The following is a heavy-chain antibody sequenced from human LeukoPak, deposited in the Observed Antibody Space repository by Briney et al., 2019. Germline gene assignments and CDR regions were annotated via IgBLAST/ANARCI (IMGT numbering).Heavy chain of an antibody. CDR2: INHSGST. V-gene: IGHV4-34*01. D-gene: IGHD3-3*01. J-gene: IGHJ4*02. CDR3: ARGYYDFWSGYWFDY. CDR1: GGSFSGYY. Sequence: SETLSLTCAVYGGSFSGYYWSWIRQPPGKGLEWIGEINHSGSTNYNPSLKSRVTISVDTSKNQFSLKLSSVTAADTAVYYCARGYYDFWSGYWFDYWGQGTLVTVSP.